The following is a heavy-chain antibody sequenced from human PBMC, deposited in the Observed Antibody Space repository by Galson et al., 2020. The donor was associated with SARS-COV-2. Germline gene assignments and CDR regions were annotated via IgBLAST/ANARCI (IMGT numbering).Heavy chain of an antibody. J-gene: IGHJ4*02. CDR3: TTASYGDYGGYSDY. Sequence: GESLKIRCTASGFTFSNAWMTWVRQAPGKGQEWVGQVKRKADGGATEYAAPVRGRFTISRDDSQRTLYLQMNSLETEDTAMYYCTTASYGDYGGYSDYWGQGTLVTVSS. CDR2: VKRKADGGAT. D-gene: IGHD4-17*01. CDR1: GFTFSNAW. V-gene: IGHV3-15*05.